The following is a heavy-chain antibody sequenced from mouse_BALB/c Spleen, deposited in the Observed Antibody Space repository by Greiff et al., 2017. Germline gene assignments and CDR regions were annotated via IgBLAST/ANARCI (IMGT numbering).Heavy chain of an antibody. CDR3: ARRLYYFDY. Sequence: QVQLKQSGPQLVRPGASVKISCKASGYSFTSYWMHWVKQRPGQGLEWIGMIDPSDSETRLNQRFKDKATLTVDKSSSTAYMQLSSPTSEDSAVCYCARRLYYFDYWGQGTTLTVSS. CDR2: IDPSDSET. CDR1: GYSFTSYW. J-gene: IGHJ2*01. V-gene: IGHV1S126*01. D-gene: IGHD2-2*01.